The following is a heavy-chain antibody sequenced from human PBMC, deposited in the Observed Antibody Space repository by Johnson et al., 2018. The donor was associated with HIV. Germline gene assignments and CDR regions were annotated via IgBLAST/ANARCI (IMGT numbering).Heavy chain of an antibody. Sequence: QVQLVESGGGVVQPGDSLRLSCAASGFIFSSYGIHWVRQAPGKGLEWVAFIRYDGSNKYYADSVKGRFTISRDNSKNSLYLQMNSLRAEDTAVYYCGRGRAFDIWGQGTMVTVSS. CDR2: IRYDGSNK. V-gene: IGHV3-30*02. CDR3: GRGRAFDI. CDR1: GFIFSSYG. J-gene: IGHJ3*02.